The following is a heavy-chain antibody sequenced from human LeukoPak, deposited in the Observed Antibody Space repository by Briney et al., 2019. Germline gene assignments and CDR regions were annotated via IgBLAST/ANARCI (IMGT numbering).Heavy chain of an antibody. V-gene: IGHV3-9*01. CDR3: VKDAEGGVWGSTWFDY. J-gene: IGHJ5*01. CDR2: ISWNSVNI. D-gene: IGHD3-16*01. Sequence: GGSLRLSRAASGFTFDDYAMHWVRQVPGKGLEWVSGISWNSVNIGYADSVKGRFTISRDNAKNSLYLQMNSLRAEDTAFYHCVKDAEGGVWGSTWFDYWGQGTLVTVSS. CDR1: GFTFDDYA.